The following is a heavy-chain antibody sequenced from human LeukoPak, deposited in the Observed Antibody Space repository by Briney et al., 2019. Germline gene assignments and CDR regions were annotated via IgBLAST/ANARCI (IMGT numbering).Heavy chain of an antibody. CDR3: AKVTYEVFWRRYQLDP. V-gene: IGHV3-30*18. J-gene: IGHJ5*02. Sequence: GGSLRLSCAASGFTFSSYGMHWVRQAPGKGLEWVAVITHDGSKKYYADSVKGRFTISRDNAKNTLYQQMNSLRAEDTAVYYCAKVTYEVFWRRYQLDPWAKGNLDRVS. CDR1: GFTFSSYG. CDR2: ITHDGSKK. D-gene: IGHD5-12*01.